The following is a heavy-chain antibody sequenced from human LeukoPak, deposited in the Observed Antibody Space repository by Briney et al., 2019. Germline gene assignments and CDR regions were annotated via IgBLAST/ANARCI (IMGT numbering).Heavy chain of an antibody. CDR1: GGSISSGSYY. CDR2: VYTSGST. CDR3: AKSLGGGYSYGYYYYYGMDV. J-gene: IGHJ6*02. V-gene: IGHV4-61*02. D-gene: IGHD5-18*01. Sequence: SETLSLTCTVSGGSISSGSYYWSWIRQPAGKGLEWIGRVYTSGSTNYNPSLKSRVTISVDTSKNQFSLKLSSVTAADTAVYYCAKSLGGGYSYGYYYYYGMDVWGQGTTVTVSS.